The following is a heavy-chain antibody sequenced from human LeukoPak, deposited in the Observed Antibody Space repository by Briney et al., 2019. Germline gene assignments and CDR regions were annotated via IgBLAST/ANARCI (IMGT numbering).Heavy chain of an antibody. V-gene: IGHV1-69*01. D-gene: IGHD1-1*01. J-gene: IGHJ3*02. Sequence: SSVKVSCKASGGTFSSYAISWVRQAPGQGLEWMGGIIPIFGTANYAQKFQGRVTITADESTSTAYVELSSLRSEDTAVYYCAREGRTTHNAFDIWGQGTMVTVSS. CDR2: IIPIFGTA. CDR3: AREGRTTHNAFDI. CDR1: GGTFSSYA.